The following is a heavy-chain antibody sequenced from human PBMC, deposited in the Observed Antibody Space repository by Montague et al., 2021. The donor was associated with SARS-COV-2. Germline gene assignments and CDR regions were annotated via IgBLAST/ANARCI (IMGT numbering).Heavy chain of an antibody. J-gene: IGHJ6*03. CDR2: LLTSGAT. V-gene: IGHV4-61*09. CDR1: GDSITSKTHY. CDR3: ARDSPHFDFWRGHYGDKYYMDL. D-gene: IGHD3-3*01. Sequence: TLSLTCTVSGDSITSKTHYWDWVRQPAGKGLEWIGHLLTSGATNFNPSLKSRLTISRDTSKNEFYLKLSSVTAADTAVYYCARDSPHFDFWRGHYGDKYYMDLWGKGTTVTVS.